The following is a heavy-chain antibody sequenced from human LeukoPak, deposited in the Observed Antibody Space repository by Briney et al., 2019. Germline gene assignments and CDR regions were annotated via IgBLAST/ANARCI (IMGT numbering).Heavy chain of an antibody. D-gene: IGHD2-21*01. CDR1: GFTLSAHW. J-gene: IGHJ4*02. CDR2: IKEDGSEK. CDR3: ARDLYSQY. V-gene: IGHV3-7*01. Sequence: PGGSLSLSCAASGFTLSAHWMSWVSQAPGKGLEWVANIKEDGSEKYYVDSVKGRFTISRDNAKNSLYLQMNSLRAEDTAVYYCARDLYSQYWGQGTLVTVSS.